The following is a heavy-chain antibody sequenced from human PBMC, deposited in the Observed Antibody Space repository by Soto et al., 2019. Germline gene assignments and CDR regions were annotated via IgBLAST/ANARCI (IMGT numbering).Heavy chain of an antibody. V-gene: IGHV1-69*13. J-gene: IGHJ6*02. CDR3: ARKLNTVVGVVLNEPTYYYYGRDV. CDR1: GGTFSSYA. D-gene: IGHD3-3*01. CDR2: IIPIFGTA. Sequence: WASVKVSCKASGGTFSSYAISWVRQAPGQGLEWMGGIIPIFGTANYAQKFQGRVTITADESTSTAYMELSSLRSEDTAVYYCARKLNTVVGVVLNEPTYYYYGRDVWGQGATVPVSS.